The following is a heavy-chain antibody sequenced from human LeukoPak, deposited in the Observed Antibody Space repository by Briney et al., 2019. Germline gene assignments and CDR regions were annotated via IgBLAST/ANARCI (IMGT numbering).Heavy chain of an antibody. Sequence: SETLSLTCDVYGGSFSGYYWSWIRQPPGKGLEWIGEINHSGSTNYNPPLKSRITISVDTSKNQFSLKLSCVTAADTAVYYCAALLTYCSGGSCPFDNWGQGTLVTVSS. CDR1: GGSFSGYY. J-gene: IGHJ4*02. V-gene: IGHV4-34*01. CDR3: AALLTYCSGGSCPFDN. CDR2: INHSGST. D-gene: IGHD2-15*01.